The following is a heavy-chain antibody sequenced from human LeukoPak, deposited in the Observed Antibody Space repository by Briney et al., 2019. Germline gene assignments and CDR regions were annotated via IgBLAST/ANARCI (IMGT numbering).Heavy chain of an antibody. J-gene: IGHJ5*02. Sequence: ASVKVSCKASGYTFTPYGIHWVRQAPGQRPEXMGWTNSGNGNTKYSQKFQGRVTITRDTSASTAYMELSSLTSEDTAVYFCAGMTYNSSPFDPWGQGTLVTVSS. V-gene: IGHV1-3*01. CDR3: AGMTYNSSPFDP. D-gene: IGHD3-22*01. CDR2: TNSGNGNT. CDR1: GYTFTPYG.